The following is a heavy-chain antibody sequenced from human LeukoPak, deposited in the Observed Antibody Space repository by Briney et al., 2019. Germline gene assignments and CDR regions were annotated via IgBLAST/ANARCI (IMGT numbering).Heavy chain of an antibody. D-gene: IGHD6-19*01. CDR1: GYTFTSYD. J-gene: IGHJ4*02. V-gene: IGHV1-8*03. CDR3: ARGGAVVGFDYFDY. Sequence: ASVKVSCKASGYTFTSYDINWVRQATGQGLEWMGWMNPNSGNTGYAQKFQGRVTITRNTSISTAYMELSSLRSEDTAVYYCARGGAVVGFDYFDYWGQGTLVTVSS. CDR2: MNPNSGNT.